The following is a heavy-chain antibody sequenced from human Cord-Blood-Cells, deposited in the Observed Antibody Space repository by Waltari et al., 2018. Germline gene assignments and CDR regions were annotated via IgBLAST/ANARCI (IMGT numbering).Heavy chain of an antibody. CDR3: ARLGELELPFDY. CDR1: GGSISSSSYY. CDR2: IYYSGST. Sequence: QLQLQESGPGLVKPSETLSLTCTVSGGSISSSSYYWGWIRQPPGKGLEWIGSIYYSGSTYYNPSLKSRVTISVDTSKNQFSRKLSSVTAADTAVYYCARLGELELPFDYWGQGTLVTVSS. V-gene: IGHV4-39*01. D-gene: IGHD1-7*01. J-gene: IGHJ4*02.